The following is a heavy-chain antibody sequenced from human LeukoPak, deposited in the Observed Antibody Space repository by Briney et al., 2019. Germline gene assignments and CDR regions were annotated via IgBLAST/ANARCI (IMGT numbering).Heavy chain of an antibody. CDR2: INDSGRA. J-gene: IGHJ6*03. CDR1: GGSFSNYY. Sequence: SETLPLTCAVYGGSFSNYYWSWIRQPPGKGLEWLAEINDSGRANYNPSLMSRVTVSVDTSKNQFSLRLTSVTATDTAVYYCARRWNYGRNYYIDVWGKGATVSVSS. D-gene: IGHD1-7*01. CDR3: ARRWNYGRNYYIDV. V-gene: IGHV4-34*01.